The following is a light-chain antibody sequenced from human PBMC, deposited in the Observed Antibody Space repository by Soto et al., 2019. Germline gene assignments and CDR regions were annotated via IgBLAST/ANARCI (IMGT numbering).Light chain of an antibody. CDR1: HRVSSY. CDR2: GVS. CDR3: QQYNNRPLT. Sequence: EIVMTQSPATLSVSPGERDTLPCRASHRVSSYLAWYQQKPGQAPRLLIYGVSTRATGIPARFSGSGSGTEFTLTISSLQSEDFAIYYCQQYNNRPLTFGAGTKVDI. J-gene: IGKJ4*01. V-gene: IGKV3-15*01.